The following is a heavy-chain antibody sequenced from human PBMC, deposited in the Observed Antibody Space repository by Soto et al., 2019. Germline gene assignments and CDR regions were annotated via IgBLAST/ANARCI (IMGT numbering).Heavy chain of an antibody. D-gene: IGHD2-2*01. CDR1: GFTFSNYG. CDR2: ISKDISIQ. CDR3: AKSLRTMGGFDI. V-gene: IGHV3-30*18. J-gene: IGHJ3*02. Sequence: QVQLVESGGGVVQPGRSLRLSCAASGFTFSNYGLHWVRQAPGTGLEWEATISKDISIQYYRDSVKGRFTISKDNSKNTLYLEMNTLRVEDTAVYFSAKSLRTMGGFDIWGQGTMVTVSS.